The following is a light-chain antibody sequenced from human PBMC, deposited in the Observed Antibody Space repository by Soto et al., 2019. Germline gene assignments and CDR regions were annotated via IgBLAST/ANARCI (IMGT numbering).Light chain of an antibody. CDR2: GVS. CDR1: SSDVGGYNY. V-gene: IGLV2-11*01. J-gene: IGLJ1*01. CDR3: CSYAGSYTYV. Sequence: QSVLTQPRSVSGSPGQSVTISCTGTSSDVGGYNYVSWYQQHPGKAPKLMIYGVSKRPSGVPDRFSGSKSGNTASLTISGLQAEDEADYYCCSYAGSYTYVFGTRTKVTVL.